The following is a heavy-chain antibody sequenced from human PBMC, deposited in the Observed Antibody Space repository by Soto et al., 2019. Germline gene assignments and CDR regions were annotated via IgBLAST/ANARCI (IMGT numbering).Heavy chain of an antibody. CDR3: AVGSGSYFFSGEFDP. V-gene: IGHV1-3*01. CDR2: INAGNGNT. J-gene: IGHJ5*02. Sequence: GASVKVSCKASGYTFTCHAMHWVRQAPGQRLEWMGWINAGNGNTKYSQKFQGRVTITRDTSASTAYMELSSLRSEDTAVYYCAVGSGSYFFSGEFDPWVQGTLVTVSS. D-gene: IGHD3-10*01. CDR1: GYTFTCHA.